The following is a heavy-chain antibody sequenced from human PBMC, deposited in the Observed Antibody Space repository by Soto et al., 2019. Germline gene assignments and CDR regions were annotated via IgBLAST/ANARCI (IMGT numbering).Heavy chain of an antibody. CDR1: GGTFSSYA. V-gene: IGHV1-69*13. CDR3: ARGVLVGYCSSTSCSRFDP. Sequence: SVKVSCKASGGTFSSYAISWVRQAPGQGLEWMGGIIPIFGTANYAQKFQGRVTITADESTSTAYMELSSLRSEDTAVYYCARGVLVGYCSSTSCSRFDPWGQGTLVTSPQ. D-gene: IGHD2-2*01. CDR2: IIPIFGTA. J-gene: IGHJ5*02.